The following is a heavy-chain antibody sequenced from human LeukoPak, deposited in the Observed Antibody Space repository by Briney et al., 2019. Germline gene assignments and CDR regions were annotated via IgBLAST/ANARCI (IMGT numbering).Heavy chain of an antibody. CDR2: ISGSGGST. CDR1: GFTFSSYA. J-gene: IGHJ5*02. V-gene: IGHV3-23*01. D-gene: IGHD6-6*01. Sequence: HPEGSLRLSCAASGFTFSSYAMSWVRQAPGKGLEWVSAISGSGGSTYYADSVKGRFTISRDNSKNTLYLQMNSLRAEDTAVYYCARGWSIAAQGIHNWFDPWGQGTLVTVSS. CDR3: ARGWSIAAQGIHNWFDP.